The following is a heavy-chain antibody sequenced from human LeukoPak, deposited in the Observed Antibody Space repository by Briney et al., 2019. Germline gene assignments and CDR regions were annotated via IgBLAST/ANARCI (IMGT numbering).Heavy chain of an antibody. D-gene: IGHD3-22*01. J-gene: IGHJ6*03. CDR3: ARARYDSNYYYMDV. V-gene: IGHV4-59*01. CDR2: IYYGGST. Sequence: PSETLSLTCTVSGGSISSYYWSWIRQPPGKGLEWIGYIYYGGSTNYNPSLKSRVTISVDTSKNQFSLKLSSVTAADTAVYYCARARYDSNYYYMDVWGKGTTVTVSS. CDR1: GGSISSYY.